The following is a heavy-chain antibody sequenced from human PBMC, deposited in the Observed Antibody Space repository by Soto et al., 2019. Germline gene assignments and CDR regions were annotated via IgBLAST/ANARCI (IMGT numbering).Heavy chain of an antibody. CDR2: INPNSGGT. CDR3: AKDNPDYGGNDAFDI. CDR1: GYTFTGYY. V-gene: IGHV1-2*04. Sequence: ASVKVSCKASGYTFTGYYMHWVRQAPGQGLEWMGWINPNSGGTNYAQKFQGWLTMTRDTSISTAYMELSRLRSDDTAVYYCAKDNPDYGGNDAFDIWGQGTMVTVSS. D-gene: IGHD4-17*01. J-gene: IGHJ3*02.